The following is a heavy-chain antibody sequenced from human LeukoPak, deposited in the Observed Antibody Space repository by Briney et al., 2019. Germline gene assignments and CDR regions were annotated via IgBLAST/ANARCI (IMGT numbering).Heavy chain of an antibody. J-gene: IGHJ6*02. D-gene: IGHD2-2*01. CDR1: GYTFTSYG. Sequence: GASVKVSCKASGYTFTSYGISWVRQAPGQGLEWMGWISAYNGNTNYARKLQGRVTMTTDTSTSTAYMELRSLRSDDTAAYYCARDSPDIVVVPAAMFMGGYYGMDVWGQGTTVTVSS. CDR3: ARDSPDIVVVPAAMFMGGYYGMDV. V-gene: IGHV1-18*01. CDR2: ISAYNGNT.